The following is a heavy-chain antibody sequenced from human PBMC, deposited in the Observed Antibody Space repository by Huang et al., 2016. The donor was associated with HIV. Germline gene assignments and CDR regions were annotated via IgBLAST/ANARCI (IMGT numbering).Heavy chain of an antibody. CDR2: INHTGKT. CDR3: AREKAADSAWYGVYYFDY. Sequence: QVQLRQWGAGPVKPSETLSLTCAVYGGSFSGYYWTWIRQSPGKGLEWIGEINHTGKTNDQLSLKRRVTISKDTAKNQFSLQLTSVSAADTGVYFCAREKAADSAWYGVYYFDYWGEGALVTVTS. D-gene: IGHD6-19*01. V-gene: IGHV4-34*01. CDR1: GGSFSGYY. J-gene: IGHJ4*02.